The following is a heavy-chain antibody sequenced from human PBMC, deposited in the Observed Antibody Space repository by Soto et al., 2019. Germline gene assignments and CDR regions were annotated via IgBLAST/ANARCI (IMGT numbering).Heavy chain of an antibody. CDR1: GFTFSSYS. D-gene: IGHD6-19*01. V-gene: IGHV3-21*01. CDR2: ISSSSSYI. CDR3: ARDQVAGTRYFDL. J-gene: IGHJ2*01. Sequence: EVRLVESGGGLVKPGGSLRLSCAASGFTFSSYSMNWVRQAPGKGLEWVSSISSSSSYIYYADSMKGRFTISRDNAKNSLYLQMNSLRAEDTAVYYCARDQVAGTRYFDLWGRGTLVTVSS.